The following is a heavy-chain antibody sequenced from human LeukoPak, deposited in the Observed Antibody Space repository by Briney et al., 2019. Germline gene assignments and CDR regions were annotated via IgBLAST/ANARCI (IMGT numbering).Heavy chain of an antibody. V-gene: IGHV3-23*01. CDR2: TFGADKNTT. CDR1: GFTFDTYN. D-gene: IGHD3-10*01. Sequence: GGSLRLSCAASGFTFDTYNFNWVRQAPGKGLEWVSITFGADKNTTYYADSVKGRFTVSRDNSKNTLDLQMTDLRPEDTAIYYCAKRNTMVRGGPCFDYWGQGILVAVSS. CDR3: AKRNTMVRGGPCFDY. J-gene: IGHJ4*02.